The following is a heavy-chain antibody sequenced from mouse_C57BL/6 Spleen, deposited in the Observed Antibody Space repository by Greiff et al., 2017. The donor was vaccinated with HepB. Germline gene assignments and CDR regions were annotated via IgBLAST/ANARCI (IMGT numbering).Heavy chain of an antibody. Sequence: QVQLQQPGAELVKPGASVKLSCKASGYTFTSYWMQWVKQRPGQGLEWIGKIDPSDSYTNYNQKFKGKATLTVDTSSSTAYMQLSSLTSEDSAVYYCARYQGYAMDYWGQGTSVTVSS. CDR1: GYTFTSYW. CDR2: IDPSDSYT. J-gene: IGHJ4*01. CDR3: ARYQGYAMDY. V-gene: IGHV1-50*01.